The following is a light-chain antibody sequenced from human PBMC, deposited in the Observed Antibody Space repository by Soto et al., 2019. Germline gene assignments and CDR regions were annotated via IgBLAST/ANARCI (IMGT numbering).Light chain of an antibody. V-gene: IGLV1-40*01. J-gene: IGLJ2*01. CDR2: GNS. Sequence: QAVVTQPPSVSGAPGQRVTISCTGSSSNIGAGYDVHWYQQLPGTAPKRLIYGNSNRASGVPDRFSGSKSGTSASLAITGLQAEDEADYYCQSYDSSLSGSKVIFGGGTKVTVL. CDR1: SSNIGAGYD. CDR3: QSYDSSLSGSKVI.